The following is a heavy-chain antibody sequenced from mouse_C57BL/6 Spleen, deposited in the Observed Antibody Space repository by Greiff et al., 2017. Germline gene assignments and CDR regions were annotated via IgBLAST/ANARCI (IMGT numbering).Heavy chain of an antibody. D-gene: IGHD1-1*01. V-gene: IGHV1-15*01. Sequence: VQLQQSGAELVRPGASVTLSCKASGYTFTDYEMHWVKQTPVHGLEWIGSIDPETGGTDYNQKFKGKAILTADKSSSTAYMELRSLTSEDSAVYYCTRSNYGSSYWYFDVWGTGTTVTVSS. J-gene: IGHJ1*03. CDR3: TRSNYGSSYWYFDV. CDR1: GYTFTDYE. CDR2: IDPETGGT.